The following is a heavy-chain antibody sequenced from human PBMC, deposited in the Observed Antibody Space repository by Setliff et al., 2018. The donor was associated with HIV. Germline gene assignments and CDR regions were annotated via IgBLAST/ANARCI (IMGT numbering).Heavy chain of an antibody. CDR2: IKSQTDGGTA. J-gene: IGHJ4*02. D-gene: IGHD1-1*01. CDR3: TTAGHGSLDFDY. Sequence: GGSLRLSCAASGFFFKNAWMTWVRQAPGKGLEWIGHIKSQTDGGTAEYAAPMKDRFSLSRDDSKNTLFLEISSLRTEDTAVYYCTTAGHGSLDFDYWGQGTRVTVSS. V-gene: IGHV3-15*01. CDR1: GFFFKNAW.